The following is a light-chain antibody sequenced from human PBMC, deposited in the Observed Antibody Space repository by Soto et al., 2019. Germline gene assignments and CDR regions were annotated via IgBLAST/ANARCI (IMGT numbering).Light chain of an antibody. CDR3: SSYTTTTTRV. Sequence: QSALTQPASVSGSPGQSITISCTGTSSDVGAYNYVSWYQQHPGKAPKLMIYDVSIRPSGVSNRFSGSKSGNTASLTISGLQAEDEADYYCSSYTTTTTRVFGGGTKLTVL. CDR2: DVS. CDR1: SSDVGAYNY. V-gene: IGLV2-14*03. J-gene: IGLJ2*01.